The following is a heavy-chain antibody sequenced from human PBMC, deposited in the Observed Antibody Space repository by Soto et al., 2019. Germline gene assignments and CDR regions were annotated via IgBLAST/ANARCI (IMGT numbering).Heavy chain of an antibody. Sequence: GGSLRLSCAASGFTFSSYGMHWVRQAPGKGLEWVAVISYDGSNKYYADSVKGRFTISRDNSKNTLYLQMNSLRAEDTAVYYCAKDRIHCSSTSCYSSYYGMDVWGQGTTVTAP. CDR1: GFTFSSYG. V-gene: IGHV3-30*18. D-gene: IGHD2-2*02. CDR2: ISYDGSNK. CDR3: AKDRIHCSSTSCYSSYYGMDV. J-gene: IGHJ6*02.